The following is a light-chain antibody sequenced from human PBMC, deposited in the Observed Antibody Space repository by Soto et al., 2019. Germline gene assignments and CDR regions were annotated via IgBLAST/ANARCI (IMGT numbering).Light chain of an antibody. CDR1: HSISSW. V-gene: IGKV1-5*03. CDR2: KAS. Sequence: DIQMTQSPSTLSASVGDRVTITCRASHSISSWLAWYQQKQGKAPKLRIYKASSLESAVPSRFSGSGSGTDFPLTISSLQPDYVANYYCEQDNSFPTFGRGPKVEIK. J-gene: IGKJ1*01. CDR3: EQDNSFPT.